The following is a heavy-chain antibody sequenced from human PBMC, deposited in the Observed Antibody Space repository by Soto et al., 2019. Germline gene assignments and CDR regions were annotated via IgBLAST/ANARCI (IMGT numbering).Heavy chain of an antibody. D-gene: IGHD2-15*01. V-gene: IGHV1-18*01. CDR3: ARFNAHCSGGTCYSDY. J-gene: IGHJ4*02. Sequence: QVYLVQSGAEVKKPGASVKLSCKATGYTFSSYGISWVRQAPGQGLEWMGWTNTYTGATIYAKKCQGRVSMTTDVLTTTSYMELRSLKSDDTAVYFCARFNAHCSGGTCYSDYWGQGTLVTVSS. CDR1: GYTFSSYG. CDR2: TNTYTGAT.